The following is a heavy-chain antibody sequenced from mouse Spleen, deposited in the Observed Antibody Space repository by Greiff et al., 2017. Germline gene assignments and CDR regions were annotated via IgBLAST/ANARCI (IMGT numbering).Heavy chain of an antibody. CDR1: GFNIKDYY. V-gene: IGHV14-2*01. Sequence: VQLKQSGAELVKPGASVKLSCTASGFNIKDYYMHWVKQRTEQGLEWIGRIDPEDGETKYAPKFQGKATITADTSSNTAYLQLSSLTSEDTAVYYCARSPLDSSGHYAMDYWGQGTSVTVSS. J-gene: IGHJ4*01. D-gene: IGHD3-2*01. CDR2: IDPEDGET. CDR3: ARSPLDSSGHYAMDY.